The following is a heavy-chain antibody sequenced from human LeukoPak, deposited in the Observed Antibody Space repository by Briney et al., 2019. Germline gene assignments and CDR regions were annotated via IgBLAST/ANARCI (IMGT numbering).Heavy chain of an antibody. CDR3: ATVLRYFDWLPIDY. V-gene: IGHV1-69*13. CDR2: IIPIFGTA. CDR1: GGTFSSYA. J-gene: IGHJ4*02. Sequence: SVKVSCKASGGTFSSYAISWVRQAPGQGLEWMGGIIPIFGTANYTQKFQGRVTITADESTSTAYMELSSLRSEDTAVYYCATVLRYFDWLPIDYWGQGTLVTVSS. D-gene: IGHD3-9*01.